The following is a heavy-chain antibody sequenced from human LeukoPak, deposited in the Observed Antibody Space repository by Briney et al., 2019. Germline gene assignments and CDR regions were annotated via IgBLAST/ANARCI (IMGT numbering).Heavy chain of an antibody. CDR1: GYTFTGYY. CDR2: ISAYNGNT. J-gene: IGHJ4*02. CDR3: ARVYSSGRFDY. D-gene: IGHD6-19*01. V-gene: IGHV1-18*04. Sequence: ASVKVSCKASGYTFTGYYMHWVRQAPGQGLEWMGWISAYNGNTNYAQKLQGRVTMTTDTSTSTAYMELRSLRSDDTAVYYCARVYSSGRFDYWGQGTLVTVSS.